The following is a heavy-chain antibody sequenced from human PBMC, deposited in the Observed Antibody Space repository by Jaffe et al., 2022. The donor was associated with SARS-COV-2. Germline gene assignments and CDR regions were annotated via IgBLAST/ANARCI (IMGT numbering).Heavy chain of an antibody. J-gene: IGHJ4*02. CDR3: AREMVGDYVWGSYRYLDY. V-gene: IGHV3-21*01. D-gene: IGHD3-16*02. Sequence: EVQLVESGGGLVKPGGSLRLSCAASGFTFSSYSMNWVRQAPGKGLEWVSSISSSSSYIYYADSVKGRFTISRDNAKNSLYLQMNSLRAEDTAVYYCAREMVGDYVWGSYRYLDYWGQGTLVTVSS. CDR2: ISSSSSYI. CDR1: GFTFSSYS.